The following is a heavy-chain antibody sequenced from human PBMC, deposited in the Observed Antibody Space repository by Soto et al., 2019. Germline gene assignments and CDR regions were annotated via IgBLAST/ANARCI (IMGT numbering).Heavy chain of an antibody. CDR1: GFTFSSYS. CDR3: AREQRYSGYATVDY. CDR2: ISSSSSYI. D-gene: IGHD5-12*01. V-gene: IGHV3-21*01. Sequence: GGSLIPYRASSGFTFSSYSMIWVRQAPGKGLEWVSSISSSSSYIYYADSVKGRFTISRDNAKNSLYLQMNSLRAEDTAVYYCAREQRYSGYATVDYWGQGT. J-gene: IGHJ4*02.